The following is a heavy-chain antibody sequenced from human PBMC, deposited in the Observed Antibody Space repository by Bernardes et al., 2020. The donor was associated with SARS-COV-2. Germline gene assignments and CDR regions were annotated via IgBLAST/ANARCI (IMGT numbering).Heavy chain of an antibody. D-gene: IGHD3-22*01. J-gene: IGHJ5*02. V-gene: IGHV3-74*01. CDR1: GFTFSSYW. CDR3: ARDLARDYYDNWFDP. Sequence: GSLRLSCAASGFTFSSYWMHWVRQAPGKGLVWVSRINSDGSSTSYADSVKGRFTISRDNAKNTLYLQMNSLRAEDTAVYYCARDLARDYYDNWFDPWGQGTLVTVSS. CDR2: INSDGSST.